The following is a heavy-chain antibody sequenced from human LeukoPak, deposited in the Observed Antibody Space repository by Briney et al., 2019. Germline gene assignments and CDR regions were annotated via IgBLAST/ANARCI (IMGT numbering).Heavy chain of an antibody. CDR3: ASPARPWSGWWDY. CDR1: GGSISSYY. V-gene: IGHV4-59*12. CDR2: IYYSGST. Sequence: EPSETLSLTCTVSGGSISSYYWSWIRQPPGKGLGWIGYIYYSGSTNYNPSLKSRVTMSVDTSKNQFSLKLTSVTAADTAVYYCASPARPWSGWWDYWGQGTLVTVSS. D-gene: IGHD3-3*01. J-gene: IGHJ4*02.